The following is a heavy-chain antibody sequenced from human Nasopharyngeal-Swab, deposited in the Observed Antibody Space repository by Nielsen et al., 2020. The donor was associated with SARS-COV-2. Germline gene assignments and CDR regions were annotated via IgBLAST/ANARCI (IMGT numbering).Heavy chain of an antibody. CDR1: GFTFSDYY. CDR3: ARGGSYSSGWYVGFEHYFDY. J-gene: IGHJ4*02. D-gene: IGHD6-19*01. Sequence: GESLKISCAASGFTFSDYYMSWIRQAPGKGLEWVSYISSSSSYIYYADSVKGRFTISRDNAKNSLYLQMNSLRAEDTAVYYCARGGSYSSGWYVGFEHYFDYWGQGTLVTVSS. V-gene: IGHV3-11*06. CDR2: ISSSSSYI.